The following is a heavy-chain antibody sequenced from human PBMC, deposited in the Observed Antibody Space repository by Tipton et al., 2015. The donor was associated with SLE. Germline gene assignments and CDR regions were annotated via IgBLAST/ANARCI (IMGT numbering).Heavy chain of an antibody. J-gene: IGHJ4*02. CDR3: ATEQQLVYFDY. D-gene: IGHD6-13*01. V-gene: IGHV3-30*03. CDR1: GFTFSNYG. Sequence: SLRLSCAASGFTFSNYGIHWVRQAPGKGLEWVAVISYDGSNKYYADSVKGRFTISRDNSKNTLYLQMNSLKTEDTAVYYCATEQQLVYFDYWGQGTLVTVSS. CDR2: ISYDGSNK.